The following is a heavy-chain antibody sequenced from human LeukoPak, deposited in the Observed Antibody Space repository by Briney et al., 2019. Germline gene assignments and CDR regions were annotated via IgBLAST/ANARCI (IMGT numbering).Heavy chain of an antibody. D-gene: IGHD3-10*01. J-gene: IGHJ6*03. CDR1: GFTFGDYA. CDR2: IRRKANGGTT. Sequence: PGGSLRLSCAASGFTFGDYAMSWVRQAPGKGLEWVGFIRRKANGGTTEYAASVKGRFTISRDDSKSIAYLQMNSLKTEDTAVYYCTRTTMVRGVKIYHYYYMDVWGKGTTVTISS. CDR3: TRTTMVRGVKIYHYYYMDV. V-gene: IGHV3-49*04.